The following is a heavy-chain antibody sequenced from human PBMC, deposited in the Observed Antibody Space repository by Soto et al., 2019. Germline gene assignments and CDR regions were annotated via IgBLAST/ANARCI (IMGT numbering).Heavy chain of an antibody. CDR1: GGSISSGGYY. CDR2: ISYSGST. Sequence: QVQLQESGPGLVKPSQTLSLTCTVSGGSISSGGYYWSWIRQHPGKGLEWIGYISYSGSTYYNPSLKSRVTISVDTSETQLSLKLSAVTAADTAVYYCARATFYDIFTAYYSLFDYWGQGTLVTVSS. J-gene: IGHJ4*02. D-gene: IGHD3-9*01. CDR3: ARATFYDIFTAYYSLFDY. V-gene: IGHV4-31*03.